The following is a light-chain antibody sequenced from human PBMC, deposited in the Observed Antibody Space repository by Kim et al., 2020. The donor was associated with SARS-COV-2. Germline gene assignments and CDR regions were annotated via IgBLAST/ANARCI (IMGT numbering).Light chain of an antibody. CDR2: GAS. CDR1: QSVRSN. J-gene: IGKJ1*01. Sequence: SPEEAATLSCRASQSVRSNVAWYQQKRGQAPRLLIYGASTRATDIPARFSGSGSGTDFTLTISSLQSEDLAVYHCQQYDDWPPWTFGQGTKVDIK. V-gene: IGKV3-15*01. CDR3: QQYDDWPPWT.